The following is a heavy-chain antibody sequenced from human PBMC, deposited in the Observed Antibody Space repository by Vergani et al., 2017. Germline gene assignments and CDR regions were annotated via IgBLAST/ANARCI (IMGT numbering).Heavy chain of an antibody. CDR3: ATDRLVGATPGPFDY. D-gene: IGHD1-26*01. Sequence: QVQLVQSGAEVKKPGASVKVSCKASGGTFSSYAISWVRQAPGQGLEWMGRIIPILGIANYAQKFQGRVTITADKSTSTAYMELSSLRSEDTAVYYCATDRLVGATPGPFDYWGQGTLVTVSS. J-gene: IGHJ4*02. V-gene: IGHV1-69*04. CDR2: IIPILGIA. CDR1: GGTFSSYA.